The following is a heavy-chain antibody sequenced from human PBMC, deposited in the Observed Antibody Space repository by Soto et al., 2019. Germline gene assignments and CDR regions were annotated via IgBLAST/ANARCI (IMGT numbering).Heavy chain of an antibody. V-gene: IGHV3-7*01. CDR2: IKQDGSEK. CDR3: ARGGVRGPLGAFDI. J-gene: IGHJ3*02. Sequence: GGSLRLSCAASGFTFSSYWMSWVRQAPGKGLEWVANIKQDGSEKYYVDSVKGRFTISRDNAKNSLYLQMNSLRAEDTAVYYCARGGVRGPLGAFDIWGQGTMVTVSS. CDR1: GFTFSSYW. D-gene: IGHD3-10*01.